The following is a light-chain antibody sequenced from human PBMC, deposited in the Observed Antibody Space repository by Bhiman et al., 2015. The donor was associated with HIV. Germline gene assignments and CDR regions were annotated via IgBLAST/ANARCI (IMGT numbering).Light chain of an antibody. V-gene: IGLV1-51*02. CDR2: ENN. CDR1: SSNIGNYY. CDR3: QSYDSSLSGLWL. J-gene: IGLJ2*01. Sequence: QSVLTQPPSVSAAPGQKVTISCSGGSSNIGNYYVSWYLQLPGTAPKLLIYENNKRPSGVPDRFSGSKSGTSASLAITGLQADDEADYYCQSYDSSLSGLWLFGGGTKLTVL.